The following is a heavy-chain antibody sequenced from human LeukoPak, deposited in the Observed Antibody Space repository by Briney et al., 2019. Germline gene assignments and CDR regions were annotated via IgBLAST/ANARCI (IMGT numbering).Heavy chain of an antibody. D-gene: IGHD3-10*01. Sequence: GSLRLSCAASGFTFSSYSMNWVRQAPGKGLEWVSYISSSSSTIYYADSVKGRFTISRDNAKNTLYLQMNSLRAEDTAVYYCARSLDYYGSGSLGYWGQGTLVTVSS. CDR1: GFTFSSYS. J-gene: IGHJ4*02. V-gene: IGHV3-48*04. CDR2: ISSSSSTI. CDR3: ARSLDYYGSGSLGY.